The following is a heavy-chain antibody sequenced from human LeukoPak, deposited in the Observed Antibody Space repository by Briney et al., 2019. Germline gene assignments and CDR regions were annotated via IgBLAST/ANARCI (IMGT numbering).Heavy chain of an antibody. V-gene: IGHV1-2*02. J-gene: IGHJ4*02. CDR1: GYTFTGYY. CDR3: ARGSSGWYKNVDY. Sequence: ATVKVSCKASGYTFTGYYMHWVRQAPGQGLEWIGWINPNSGGTNYAQKFQGRVTMTRDTSISTAYMELSRLRSDDTAVYYCARGSSGWYKNVDYWGQGTLVTVSS. CDR2: INPNSGGT. D-gene: IGHD6-19*01.